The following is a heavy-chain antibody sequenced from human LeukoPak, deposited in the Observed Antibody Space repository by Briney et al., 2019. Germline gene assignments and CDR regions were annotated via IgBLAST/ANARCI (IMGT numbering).Heavy chain of an antibody. CDR3: ARARAGVVPAADYYYYYMDV. CDR2: MNPNSGNT. Sequence: ASVKVSCKASGYTFTSYDINWVRQATGQGLEWMGWMNPNSGNTGYAQKFQGRVTMTRNTSISTAYMGLSSLRSEDTAVYYCARARAGVVPAADYYYYYMDVWGKGTTVTVSS. D-gene: IGHD2-2*01. V-gene: IGHV1-8*01. CDR1: GYTFTSYD. J-gene: IGHJ6*03.